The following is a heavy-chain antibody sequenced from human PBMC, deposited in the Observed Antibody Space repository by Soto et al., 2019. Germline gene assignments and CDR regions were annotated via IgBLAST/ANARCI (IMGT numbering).Heavy chain of an antibody. J-gene: IGHJ3*02. CDR1: GFTFGDYA. V-gene: IGHV3-49*04. CDR2: IRSKAYGGTT. Sequence: PGGSLRLSCTASGFTFGDYAMSWVRQAPGKGLEWVGLIRSKAYGGTTEYAASVKGRFTISRDDSKSIAYLQMNSLKTEDTAVYYCTRVLAPLITFGGVIVIPDAFDIWGQGTMVTVSS. CDR3: TRVLAPLITFGGVIVIPDAFDI. D-gene: IGHD3-16*02.